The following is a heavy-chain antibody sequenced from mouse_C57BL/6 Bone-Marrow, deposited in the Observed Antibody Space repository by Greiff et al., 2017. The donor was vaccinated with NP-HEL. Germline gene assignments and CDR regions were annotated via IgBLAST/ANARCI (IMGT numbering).Heavy chain of an antibody. CDR1: GYTFTEYT. CDR2: FYPGSGSI. D-gene: IGHD2-5*01. V-gene: IGHV1-62-2*01. J-gene: IGHJ4*01. Sequence: VQGVESGAELVKPGASVKLSCKASGYTFTEYTIHWVKQRSGQGLEWIGWFYPGSGSIKYNEKFKDKATLTADKSSSTVYMELSRLTSEDSAVYFCARHESYYSNGYYAMDYWGQGTSVTVSS. CDR3: ARHESYYSNGYYAMDY.